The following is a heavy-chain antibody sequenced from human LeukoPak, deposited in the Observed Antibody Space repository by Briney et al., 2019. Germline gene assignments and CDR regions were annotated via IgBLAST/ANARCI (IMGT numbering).Heavy chain of an antibody. Sequence: SETLSLTCTVSGGSINSYYWSYIRQPAGKGLDWIGRIYTGGNTNYNPSLKSRVTMSVDTSKNQFSLKLSSVTAADTAVYYCAREAGGGWDYFDYWGQGTLVTVSS. CDR1: GGSINSYY. V-gene: IGHV4-4*07. J-gene: IGHJ4*02. D-gene: IGHD3-10*01. CDR2: IYTGGNT. CDR3: AREAGGGWDYFDY.